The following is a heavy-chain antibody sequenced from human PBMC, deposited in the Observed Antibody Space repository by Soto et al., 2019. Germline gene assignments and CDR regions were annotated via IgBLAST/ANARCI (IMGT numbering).Heavy chain of an antibody. CDR1: GGSFSGYY. CDR2: INHSGST. Sequence: LEILSLTCAVYGGSFSGYYWSWIRQPPGKGLEWIGEINHSGSTNYNPSLKSRVTISVDTSKNQFSLKLSSVTAADTAVYYCARVLRSITMVRGVRVREYYFDYWGQGTLVTVSS. CDR3: ARVLRSITMVRGVRVREYYFDY. J-gene: IGHJ4*02. V-gene: IGHV4-34*01. D-gene: IGHD3-10*01.